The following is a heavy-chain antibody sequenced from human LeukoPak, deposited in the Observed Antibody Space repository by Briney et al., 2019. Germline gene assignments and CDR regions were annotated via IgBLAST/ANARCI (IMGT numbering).Heavy chain of an antibody. J-gene: IGHJ4*02. V-gene: IGHV3-20*04. Sequence: GGSLRLSCAASGFTFDDYGMSWVGQAPGKGLEWVSGINLHGCSTGYADSVKGRFTISRDNAKNSLYLQMTSLRAEDTALYYCARSFGVPAAIGGYWGQGTLVTVSS. D-gene: IGHD2-2*01. CDR2: INLHGCST. CDR1: GFTFDDYG. CDR3: ARSFGVPAAIGGY.